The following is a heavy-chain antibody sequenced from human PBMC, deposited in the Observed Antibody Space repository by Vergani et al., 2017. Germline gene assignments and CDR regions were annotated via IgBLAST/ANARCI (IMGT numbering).Heavy chain of an antibody. V-gene: IGHV1-2*02. CDR3: ARVVVPAASDYGMDV. J-gene: IGHJ6*02. D-gene: IGHD2-2*01. CDR1: GYTFTGYY. Sequence: QVQVVQSGAEVKKSGASVKVSCKASGYTFTGYYMHWVRQAPGQGLEWMGWINPNSGGTNYAQKFQGRVTMTRDTSISTAYMELSRLRSDDTAVYYCARVVVPAASDYGMDVWGQGTTVTVSS. CDR2: INPNSGGT.